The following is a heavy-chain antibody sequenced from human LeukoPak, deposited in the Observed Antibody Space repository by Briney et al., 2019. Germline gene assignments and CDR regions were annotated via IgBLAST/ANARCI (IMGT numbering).Heavy chain of an antibody. CDR1: GFTFSSYG. Sequence: GGSLRLSCAASGFTFSSYGMHWVRHAPGKGLEWVAVIWYDGSNKYYADSVKGRFTITRDNSKDTLDLQMNSLRAEDKAVYYCARGQLGLHYFDYWGRGTLVTVSS. CDR3: ARGQLGLHYFDY. V-gene: IGHV3-33*01. J-gene: IGHJ4*02. CDR2: IWYDGSNK. D-gene: IGHD6-13*01.